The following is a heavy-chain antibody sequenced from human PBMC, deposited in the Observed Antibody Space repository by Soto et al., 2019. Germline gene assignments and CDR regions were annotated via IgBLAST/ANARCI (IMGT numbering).Heavy chain of an antibody. CDR1: GYTFTSYG. Sequence: GASVKVSCKASGYTFTSYGISWVRQAPGQGLEWMGWISAYNGNTNYAQKLQGRVTMTTDTSTSTAYMELRSLRSDDTAVYYCARVGPYNYYDSSGYTNWFDPWGQGTLVTVSS. CDR3: ARVGPYNYYDSSGYTNWFDP. D-gene: IGHD3-22*01. J-gene: IGHJ5*02. V-gene: IGHV1-18*01. CDR2: ISAYNGNT.